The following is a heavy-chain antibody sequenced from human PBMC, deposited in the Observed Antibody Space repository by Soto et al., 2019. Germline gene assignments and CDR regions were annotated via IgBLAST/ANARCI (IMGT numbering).Heavy chain of an antibody. Sequence: SETLSLTCTFSGGSISSSSYYWGWVRQPPGKGLEWIGSIYYSGSTYYNPSLKSRVTISVDTSKNQFSLKLSSVTAADTAVYYCARLGLRIPDYWGQGTLVTVSS. CDR3: ARLGLRIPDY. CDR2: IYYSGST. J-gene: IGHJ4*02. V-gene: IGHV4-39*01. D-gene: IGHD4-17*01. CDR1: GGSISSSSYY.